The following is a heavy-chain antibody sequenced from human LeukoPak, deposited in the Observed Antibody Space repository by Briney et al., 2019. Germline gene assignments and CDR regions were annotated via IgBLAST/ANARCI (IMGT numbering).Heavy chain of an antibody. V-gene: IGHV4-39*01. Sequence: SETLSLTCTVSGGSINSSSYYWGWIRQPPGKGLEWFGSIYYSGSTYYNPSLKSRVTISVDTSKNQFSLELKSVTAADTAVYSCARHGWLGVGGWYWGQETLVSVSS. CDR3: ARHGWLGVGGWY. D-gene: IGHD6-19*01. J-gene: IGHJ4*02. CDR1: GGSINSSSYY. CDR2: IYYSGST.